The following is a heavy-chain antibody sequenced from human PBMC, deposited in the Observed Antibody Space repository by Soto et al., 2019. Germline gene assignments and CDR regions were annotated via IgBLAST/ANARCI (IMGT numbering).Heavy chain of an antibody. Sequence: SETLSLTCAVYGGSFSGYYWSWIRQPPGKGLEWIGEINHSGSTNYNPSLKSRVTMSVDTSKNQFSLKLNSVTAADTAVYYCARHPSIYYYFDDWGQGTLVTVSS. J-gene: IGHJ4*02. CDR2: INHSGST. V-gene: IGHV4-34*01. CDR1: GGSFSGYY. D-gene: IGHD3-10*01. CDR3: ARHPSIYYYFDD.